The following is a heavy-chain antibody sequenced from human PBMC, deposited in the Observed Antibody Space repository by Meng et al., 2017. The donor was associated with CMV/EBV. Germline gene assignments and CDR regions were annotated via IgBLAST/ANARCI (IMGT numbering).Heavy chain of an antibody. Sequence: QVQPQEWGDGLLKPSETLSLTCAVYGGSFSGYYWSWIRQPPGKGLEWIGEINHSGSTNYNPSLKSRVTISVDTSKNQFSLKLSSVTAADTAVYYCARGQYGGNSRQVYFDYWGQGTLVTVFS. J-gene: IGHJ4*02. CDR2: INHSGST. CDR3: ARGQYGGNSRQVYFDY. V-gene: IGHV4-34*01. CDR1: GGSFSGYY. D-gene: IGHD4-23*01.